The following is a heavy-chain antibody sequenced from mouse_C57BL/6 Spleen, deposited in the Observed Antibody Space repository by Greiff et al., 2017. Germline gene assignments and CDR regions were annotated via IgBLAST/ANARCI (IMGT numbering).Heavy chain of an antibody. Sequence: VQLQQSGAELARPGASVKLSCKASGYTFTSYGISWVKQRTGQGLEWIGEIYPRSGNTYYNEKFKGKATLTADKSSSTAYMELRSLTSEDSAVYFCARRVLGMYYVDYWGQGTTLTVSS. CDR1: GYTFTSYG. D-gene: IGHD4-1*01. CDR3: ARRVLGMYYVDY. J-gene: IGHJ2*01. CDR2: IYPRSGNT. V-gene: IGHV1-81*01.